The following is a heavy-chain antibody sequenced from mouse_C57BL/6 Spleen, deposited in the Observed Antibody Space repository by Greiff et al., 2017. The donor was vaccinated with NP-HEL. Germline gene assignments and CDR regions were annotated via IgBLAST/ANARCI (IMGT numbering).Heavy chain of an antibody. Sequence: DVKLVESGGGLVKPGGSLKLSCAASGFTFSSYAMSWVRQTPEKRLEWVATISDGGSYTYYPDNVKGRFTISRDNAKNNLYLQMSHLKSEDTAMYYCAREGIYYDTFDYWGQGTTLTVSS. J-gene: IGHJ2*01. CDR3: AREGIYYDTFDY. CDR1: GFTFSSYA. V-gene: IGHV5-4*01. CDR2: ISDGGSYT. D-gene: IGHD2-4*01.